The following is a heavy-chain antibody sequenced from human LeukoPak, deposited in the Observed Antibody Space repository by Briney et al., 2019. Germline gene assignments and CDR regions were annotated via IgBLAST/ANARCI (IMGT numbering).Heavy chain of an antibody. CDR1: GFSLSNFQ. CDR3: MRDYMGWFDP. Sequence: GRSLRLSCVASGFSLSNFQMYWVRQAPGKGLEWVSIISLDGSTEFYADSVKGRFTISRDTASNTMHLEMNILRIEDTAVYYCMRDYMGWFDPWGQGSLVTVSS. V-gene: IGHV3-30-3*01. CDR2: ISLDGSTE. J-gene: IGHJ5*02. D-gene: IGHD3-10*01.